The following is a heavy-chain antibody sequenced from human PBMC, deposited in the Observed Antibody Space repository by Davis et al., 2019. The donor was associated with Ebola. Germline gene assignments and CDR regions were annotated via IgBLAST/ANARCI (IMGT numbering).Heavy chain of an antibody. CDR3: ARIYSRYCSSTSCSGRYFQH. CDR2: ISHHNGYT. J-gene: IGHJ1*01. Sequence: MPSETLSLTCGVYGGSFSAYFWSWIRQPPEKGLEWIGEISHHNGYTNYNPSLRSRVAISVDSSKNQFSLKINSVTAADTAVYYCARIYSRYCSSTSCSGRYFQHWGQGTLVTVSS. V-gene: IGHV4-34*01. D-gene: IGHD2-2*01. CDR1: GGSFSAYF.